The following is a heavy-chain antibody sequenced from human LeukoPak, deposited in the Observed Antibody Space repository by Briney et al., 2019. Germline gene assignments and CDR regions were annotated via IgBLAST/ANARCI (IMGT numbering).Heavy chain of an antibody. V-gene: IGHV3-23*01. Sequence: GGSLRLSCAASGFTFSSYGMSWVRQAPGKGLEWVSAISGSGGSTYYADSVKGRFTISRDNAKNSLYLQMNSLRAEDTAIYYCATYRQVLLPFESWGQGTLVTVSS. J-gene: IGHJ4*02. D-gene: IGHD2-8*02. CDR2: ISGSGGST. CDR1: GFTFSSYG. CDR3: ATYRQVLLPFES.